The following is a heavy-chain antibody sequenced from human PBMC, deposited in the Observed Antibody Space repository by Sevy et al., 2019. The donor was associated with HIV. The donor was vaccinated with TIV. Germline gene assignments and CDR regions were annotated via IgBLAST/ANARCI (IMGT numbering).Heavy chain of an antibody. CDR1: GVSISNYY. D-gene: IGHD6-13*01. J-gene: IGHJ4*02. Sequence: SEILSLTCTVSGVSISNYYWAWIRQPPGKGLECVGFSGSTNYNPSLKSRVTTSVDGSKNHFSLKLSSVTVADTAIYYCARGGPNQHQLDYFDYWGQGTLVTVSS. CDR2: SGST. V-gene: IGHV4-59*01. CDR3: ARGGPNQHQLDYFDY.